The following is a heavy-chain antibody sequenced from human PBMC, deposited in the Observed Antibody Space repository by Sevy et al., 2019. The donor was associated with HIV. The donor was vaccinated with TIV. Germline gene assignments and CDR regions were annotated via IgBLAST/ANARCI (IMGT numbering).Heavy chain of an antibody. Sequence: GGSLRLSCAASGFTVSSNYMSWVRQAPGKGLEWVSVIYSGGSTYYADSVKGRFTISRDNSKNTLYLQMNSLRAEDTAVYYCARVDYDYVWGIYGFDYWGQGTLVTVSS. CDR3: ARVDYDYVWGIYGFDY. D-gene: IGHD3-16*01. CDR2: IYSGGST. J-gene: IGHJ4*02. V-gene: IGHV3-66*01. CDR1: GFTVSSNY.